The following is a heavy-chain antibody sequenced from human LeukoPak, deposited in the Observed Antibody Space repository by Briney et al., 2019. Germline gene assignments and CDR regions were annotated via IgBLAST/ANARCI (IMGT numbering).Heavy chain of an antibody. CDR1: GGSFSGYY. Sequence: KPSETLSLTRAVYGGSFSGYYWSWIRQPPGKGLEWIGEINHSGSTNYNPSLKSRVTISVDTSKNQFSLKLSSVTAADTAVYYCARVYNWNYYFDYWGQGTLVTVSS. J-gene: IGHJ4*02. CDR2: INHSGST. D-gene: IGHD1-7*01. CDR3: ARVYNWNYYFDY. V-gene: IGHV4-34*01.